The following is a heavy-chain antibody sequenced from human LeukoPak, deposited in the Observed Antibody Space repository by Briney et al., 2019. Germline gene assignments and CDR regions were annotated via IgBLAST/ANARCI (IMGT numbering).Heavy chain of an antibody. CDR3: DGADF. CDR2: ISDSGGGT. V-gene: IGHV3-23*01. CDR1: GFTFNTYS. Sequence: GGSLRLSCAASGFTFNTYSMNWARQAPGKGLEWVSTISDSGGGTYYADSVKGRFTISRDNSKSTLYLQMNSLRADDTAVYYCDGADFWGQGTLVTVSS. J-gene: IGHJ4*02.